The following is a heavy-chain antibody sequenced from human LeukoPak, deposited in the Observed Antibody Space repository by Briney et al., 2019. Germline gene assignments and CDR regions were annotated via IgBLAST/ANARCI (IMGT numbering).Heavy chain of an antibody. D-gene: IGHD2-2*01. CDR3: ARDPGYCSSTSCYAYYYYGMDV. J-gene: IGHJ6*02. CDR2: LDPEDDET. CDR1: GYTLTELS. Sequence: ASVKVSCKVSGYTLTELSIHWVRQAPGEGLEWMGGLDPEDDETIYAQKFQGRVTMTEDISTDTAYMDLSSLRSEDTAVYYCARDPGYCSSTSCYAYYYYGMDVRGQGTLVTVSS. V-gene: IGHV1-24*01.